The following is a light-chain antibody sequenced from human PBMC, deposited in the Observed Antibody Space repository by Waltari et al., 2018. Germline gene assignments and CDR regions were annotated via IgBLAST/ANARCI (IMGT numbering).Light chain of an antibody. CDR1: QRLVGSDGKTH. V-gene: IGKV2-30*01. CDR2: RVS. Sequence: DVVMTQSPLSLPVTLGQPASISCRTSQRLVGSDGKTHWNWFHQRPGQSPRRLIYRVSNRDSGVPDRFSGSGSGSDFTLKISRVEAEDVGLYYCMSGTHWPPWTFGQGTKVEIK. CDR3: MSGTHWPPWT. J-gene: IGKJ1*01.